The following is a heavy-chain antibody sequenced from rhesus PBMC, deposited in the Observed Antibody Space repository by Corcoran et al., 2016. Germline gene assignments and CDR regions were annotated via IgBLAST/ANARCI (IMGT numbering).Heavy chain of an antibody. CDR3: AKKGIAAGPHGLDS. J-gene: IGHJ6*01. V-gene: IGHV3S5*01. Sequence: EVQLVESGGGLVQPGGSLRLSCAASGFTFSSYGMSWVRQAPGKGLEWVSYISNGGRSTYHADYRNGRCTLSRNTTTNTLSLQRLSLGAGDTAVYYCAKKGIAAGPHGLDSWGQGVVVTVSS. CDR2: ISNGGRST. D-gene: IGHD6-13*01. CDR1: GFTFSSYG.